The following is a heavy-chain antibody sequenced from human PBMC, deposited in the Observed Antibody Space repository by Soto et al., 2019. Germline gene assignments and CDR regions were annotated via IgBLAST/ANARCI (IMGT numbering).Heavy chain of an antibody. CDR2: ISSDGSSR. CDR1: GFTFSTYP. CDR3: AYRRGDGYFEY. J-gene: IGHJ4*02. Sequence: QVQLVESGGGVVQPGRSLRLSCAASGFTFSTYPMYWVRQAPGKGLEWLAFISSDGSSRYYADSMKGRFTISRDNSKNTLFLQMSSLRAEDTAVYYCAYRRGDGYFEYWGQGTLVTVSS. D-gene: IGHD2-21*01. V-gene: IGHV3-30*04.